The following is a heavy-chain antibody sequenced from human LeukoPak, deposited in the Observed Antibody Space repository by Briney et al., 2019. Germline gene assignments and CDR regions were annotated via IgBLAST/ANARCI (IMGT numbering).Heavy chain of an antibody. V-gene: IGHV3-9*01. CDR2: ISWDSSSI. CDR1: GFTFDDYA. Sequence: GRSLRLSCAASGFTFDDYAMPWVRQAPGKGLEWVSDISWDSSSIGYADSVKGRFTISRDNAKNSLYLQMNSLRAEDTALYYCAKGDCSSTSCTRAFDYWGQGTLVTVSS. CDR3: AKGDCSSTSCTRAFDY. J-gene: IGHJ4*02. D-gene: IGHD2-2*01.